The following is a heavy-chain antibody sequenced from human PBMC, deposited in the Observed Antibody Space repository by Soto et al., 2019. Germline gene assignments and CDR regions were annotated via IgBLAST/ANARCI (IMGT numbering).Heavy chain of an antibody. V-gene: IGHV4-31*03. D-gene: IGHD3-22*01. CDR3: ARGDNFYYYDSSRAPLYYFDY. Sequence: QVQLQESGPGLVKPSQTLSLTCTVSGGSISSGGYYWSWIRQHPGKGLEWIGYIYYSGSTYYNPSLKSRVTISVDTSKNQFSLKLSSVTAADTAVYYCARGDNFYYYDSSRAPLYYFDYWGQGTLVTVSS. CDR2: IYYSGST. CDR1: GGSISSGGYY. J-gene: IGHJ4*02.